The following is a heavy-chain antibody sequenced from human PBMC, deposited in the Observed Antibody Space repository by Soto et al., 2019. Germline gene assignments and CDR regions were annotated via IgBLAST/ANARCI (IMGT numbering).Heavy chain of an antibody. Sequence: ASGKVSCKVSGYTLTELSVHWVRQAPGKGLEWMGGFDPEDGETIYAQKFQGRVTMTEDTSTDTAYMELSSLRSEDTAVYYCATGLPYCGGDCYNSLSFDYWGQGTLVTVSS. CDR2: FDPEDGET. CDR1: GYTLTELS. CDR3: ATGLPYCGGDCYNSLSFDY. V-gene: IGHV1-24*01. D-gene: IGHD2-21*02. J-gene: IGHJ4*02.